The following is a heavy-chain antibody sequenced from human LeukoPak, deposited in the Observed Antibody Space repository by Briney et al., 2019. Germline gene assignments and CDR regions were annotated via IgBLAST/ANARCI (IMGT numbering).Heavy chain of an antibody. CDR2: MYYSGSI. J-gene: IGHJ4*02. V-gene: IGHV4-39*01. D-gene: IGHD1-1*01. CDR1: GGSISSSSHY. Sequence: SETLSLTCTVSGGSISSSSHYWGWIRQPPGKGLEWIGIMYYSGSIHYNPSLKSRVTISVDTSKNQFSLKLSSVTAADTAVYYCARGGYNWNDGYFDYWGQGTLVTVSS. CDR3: ARGGYNWNDGYFDY.